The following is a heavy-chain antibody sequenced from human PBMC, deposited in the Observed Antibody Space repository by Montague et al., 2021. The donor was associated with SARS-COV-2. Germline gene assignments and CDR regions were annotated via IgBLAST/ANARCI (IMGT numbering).Heavy chain of an antibody. CDR2: INHSGST. J-gene: IGHJ4*02. D-gene: IGHD3-9*01. V-gene: IGHV4-34*01. CDR1: GGSFSGYY. Sequence: SETLSLTCAVYGGSFSGYYWSWIRQPPGKGLEWIGEINHSGSTNYNPSLKSRVTISVDTSKNQFSLKQSSVTAADTAVYYCARGLAELRYFDWYHYYFDYWGQGTLVTVSS. CDR3: ARGLAELRYFDWYHYYFDY.